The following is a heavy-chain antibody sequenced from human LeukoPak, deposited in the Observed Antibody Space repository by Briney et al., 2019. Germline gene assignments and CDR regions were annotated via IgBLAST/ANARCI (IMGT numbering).Heavy chain of an antibody. D-gene: IGHD5-18*01. V-gene: IGHV4-59*01. CDR2: IYYSGTT. CDR1: GVSISGSY. Sequence: SETLSLTCTVSGVSISGSYWSWIRQLPGKELEWIGYIYYSGTTNYNPSLKSRVTISVDTSRNQFSLKLSSVTAADTAVYYCASRDTATGLDWGQGTLVTVSS. J-gene: IGHJ4*02. CDR3: ASRDTATGLD.